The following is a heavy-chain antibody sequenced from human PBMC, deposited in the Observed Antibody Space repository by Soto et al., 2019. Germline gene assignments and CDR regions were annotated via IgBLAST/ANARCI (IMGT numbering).Heavy chain of an antibody. CDR1: GFTVSSNY. V-gene: IGHV3-53*01. D-gene: IGHD1-26*01. CDR3: AREWELPNYYGMDV. CDR2: IYSGGST. Sequence: EVQLVESGGGLIQPGGSLRLSCAASGFTVSSNYMSWVRQARGKGLEWVSVIYSGGSTYYADSVKGRFTISRDNSKNTVHLQMNSLRAEDTAVYYCAREWELPNYYGMDVWGQGTTVTVSS. J-gene: IGHJ6*02.